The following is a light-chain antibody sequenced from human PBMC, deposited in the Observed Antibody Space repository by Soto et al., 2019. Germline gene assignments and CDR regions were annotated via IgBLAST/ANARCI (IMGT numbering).Light chain of an antibody. CDR3: QQYNSYPIT. Sequence: DIHTTQSPSTLSASVGDRVTMTCRASQSISSWLAWYQQKPGKAPKLLIYDASSLESGVPSRFSGSGSGTEFTLTISSLQPDDFATYYCQQYNSYPITFGQGTRLEIK. J-gene: IGKJ5*01. V-gene: IGKV1-5*01. CDR2: DAS. CDR1: QSISSW.